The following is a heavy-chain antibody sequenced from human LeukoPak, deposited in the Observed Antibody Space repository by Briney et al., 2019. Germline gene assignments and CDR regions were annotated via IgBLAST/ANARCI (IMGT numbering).Heavy chain of an antibody. Sequence: PGGSLRLSCTASGFTFGDYAMSWVRQAPGKGLEWVGFIRSKAYGGTTEYAASVKGRFTISRDDSKSIAYLQMNSLKTEDTAVYHCTRAGNHVLLWFGEYDWGQGTLVTVSS. D-gene: IGHD3-10*01. CDR3: TRAGNHVLLWFGEYD. CDR1: GFTFGDYA. CDR2: IRSKAYGGTT. V-gene: IGHV3-49*04. J-gene: IGHJ4*02.